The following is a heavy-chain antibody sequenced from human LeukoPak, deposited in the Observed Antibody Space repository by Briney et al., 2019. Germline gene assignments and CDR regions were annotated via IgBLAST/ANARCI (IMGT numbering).Heavy chain of an antibody. CDR1: GFTFGDYA. CDR2: IRSKAYGGTT. Sequence: GGSLRLSCTASGFTFGDYAMSWFRQAPGKGLEWVGFIRSKAYGGTTEYAASVKGRFTISREDSKSIAYLQMNSLKTEDTAVYYCTRESPEHPFDYWGQGTLVTVSS. J-gene: IGHJ4*02. V-gene: IGHV3-49*03. CDR3: TRESPEHPFDY.